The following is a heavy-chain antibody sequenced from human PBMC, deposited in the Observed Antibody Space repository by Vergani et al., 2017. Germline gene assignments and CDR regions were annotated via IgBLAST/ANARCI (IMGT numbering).Heavy chain of an antibody. J-gene: IGHJ5*02. V-gene: IGHV3-9*01. CDR1: GFIFDDYA. Sequence: EVQLVESGGGLVQPGRSLRLSCAASGFIFDDYAMHWVRQAPGKGLEWVSGISWNSCSIAYADSVKGRFTISRDNVKNSLFLQMNSLRAEDTALYYCAKGIEGATTKYGWFDPWGQGTLVTVSS. CDR3: AKGIEGATTKYGWFDP. CDR2: ISWNSCSI. D-gene: IGHD1-26*01.